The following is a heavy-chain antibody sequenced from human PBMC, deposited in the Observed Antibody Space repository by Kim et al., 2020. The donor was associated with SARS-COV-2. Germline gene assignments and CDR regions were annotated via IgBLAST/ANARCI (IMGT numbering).Heavy chain of an antibody. Sequence: SETLSLTCAVYGGSFSGYYWSWIRQPPGKGLEWIGEINHSGSTNYNPSLKSRVTISVDTSKNQFSLKLSSVTAADTAVYYCAGSVGTLPKNRGNWFDPWGQGTLVTVSS. CDR3: AGSVGTLPKNRGNWFDP. CDR1: GGSFSGYY. V-gene: IGHV4-34*01. CDR2: INHSGST. J-gene: IGHJ5*02. D-gene: IGHD1-26*01.